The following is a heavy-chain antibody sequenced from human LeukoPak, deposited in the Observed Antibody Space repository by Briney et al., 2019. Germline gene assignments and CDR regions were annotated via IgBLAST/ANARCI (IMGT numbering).Heavy chain of an antibody. D-gene: IGHD6-19*01. CDR3: AKELRIPALADTGDY. J-gene: IGHJ4*02. CDR1: GGSISNSNYY. CDR2: IYYTGAT. V-gene: IGHV4-39*01. Sequence: SETLSLTCTVSGGSISNSNYYWGWVRQPPGKGLEWIGTIYYTGATQYNPSLKSRVAISVDTSKNQCSLRLTSVTATDAAMYYCAKELRIPALADTGDYWGQGTPVTVSS.